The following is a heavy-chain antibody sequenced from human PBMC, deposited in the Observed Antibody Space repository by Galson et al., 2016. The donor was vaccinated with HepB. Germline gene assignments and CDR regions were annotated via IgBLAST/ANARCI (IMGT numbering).Heavy chain of an antibody. Sequence: SLRLSCAASGFTFNTYDMHWVRQAPGKGLDWVAVISHDGSNTYYADSVKGRFTISRDNSKNTLYLQMNSLRAEDTAVYYCAKDVAPPAIAVPGTWGNWFDPWGQGTLVTVSS. V-gene: IGHV3-30*18. CDR3: AKDVAPPAIAVPGTWGNWFDP. CDR1: GFTFNTYD. D-gene: IGHD6-19*01. J-gene: IGHJ5*02. CDR2: ISHDGSNT.